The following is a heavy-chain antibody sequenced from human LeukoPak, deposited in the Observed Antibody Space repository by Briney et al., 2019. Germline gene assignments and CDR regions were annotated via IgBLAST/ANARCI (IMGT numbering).Heavy chain of an antibody. Sequence: GGSLRLSCAASGFTFSSYSMNWVRQAPGKGLEWVSYISSSSSYIYYADSVKGRFTISRDNAKNSLYLQMNSLRAEDTAVYYCARVGSSGWYSYDYWGQGTLVTVSS. D-gene: IGHD6-13*01. V-gene: IGHV3-21*01. CDR2: ISSSSSYI. CDR1: GFTFSSYS. CDR3: ARVGSSGWYSYDY. J-gene: IGHJ4*02.